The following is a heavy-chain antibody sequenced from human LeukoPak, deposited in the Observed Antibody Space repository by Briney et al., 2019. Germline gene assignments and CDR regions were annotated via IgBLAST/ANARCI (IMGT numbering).Heavy chain of an antibody. J-gene: IGHJ4*02. V-gene: IGHV4-61*02. D-gene: IGHD1-1*01. CDR1: GGSISSGSYY. CDR2: IYTSGST. Sequence: SETLSLTCTVSGGSISSGSYYWSWIRQPAGKGLEWIGRIYTSGSTNYNPSLKSRVTISVDTSKNQFSLKLSYVTAADTAVYYCARGRLGDCFDYWGQGTLVTVSS. CDR3: ARGRLGDCFDY.